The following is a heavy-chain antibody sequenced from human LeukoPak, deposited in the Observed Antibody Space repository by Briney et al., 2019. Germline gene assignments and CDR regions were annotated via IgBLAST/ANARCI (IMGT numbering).Heavy chain of an antibody. CDR2: IYGGGST. CDR3: ARVQRSSNWFDP. D-gene: IGHD5-24*01. Sequence: PGGSLRLSCAASGFTVNNNYVSWVRQPAGKGLEWGSVIYGGGSTYYADSVKGRFTISRDNSKNTVYLQMNSLRAEDAAVYYCARVQRSSNWFDPWGQGTLVTVSS. CDR1: GFTVNNNY. J-gene: IGHJ5*02. V-gene: IGHV3-53*01.